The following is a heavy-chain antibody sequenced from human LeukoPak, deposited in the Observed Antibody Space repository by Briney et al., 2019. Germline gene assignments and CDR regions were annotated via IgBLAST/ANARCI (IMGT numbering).Heavy chain of an antibody. CDR1: GYTFTGYY. CDR2: INPNSGGT. D-gene: IGHD3-9*01. J-gene: IGHJ2*01. Sequence: GASVKVSCKASGYTFTGYYMHWVRQAPGQGLEWMGWINPNSGGTNYAQKFQGRVTMTRDTSISTAYMELSRLRSDDTAVYYCARVKISYYDILTGYYKPKDWYFDLWGRGTLVTVSS. CDR3: ARVKISYYDILTGYYKPKDWYFDL. V-gene: IGHV1-2*02.